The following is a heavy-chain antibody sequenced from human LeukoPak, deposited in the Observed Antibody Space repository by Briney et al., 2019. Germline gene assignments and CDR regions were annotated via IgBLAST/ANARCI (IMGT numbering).Heavy chain of an antibody. V-gene: IGHV4-38-2*02. CDR1: GYSISSGYY. D-gene: IGHD6-13*01. CDR2: FYDSGNT. CDR3: ARSLSGTRSAFAGY. J-gene: IGHJ4*02. Sequence: SETLSLTCTVSGYSISSGYYWGWIRQPPGKGLEWIGSFYDSGNTYYNPSLKSRVTISVDTSKNQFSLKLSSVTAADTAVYYCARSLSGTRSAFAGYWGQGTLVTVSS.